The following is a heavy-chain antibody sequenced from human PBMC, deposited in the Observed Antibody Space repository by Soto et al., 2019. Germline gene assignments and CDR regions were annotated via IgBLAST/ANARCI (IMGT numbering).Heavy chain of an antibody. D-gene: IGHD2-2*02. J-gene: IGHJ6*02. CDR1: GYTFSGYY. CDR3: ARSLTEGYCTITGCYTRPLYGMDV. CDR2: VNPNSGGT. Sequence: ASVKVSCKASGYTFSGYYIHWLRQAPGQGLEWMGWVNPNSGGTNYAQKFQGRVTVTRDTPTSTAYMELSRLTSDDTAVYYCARSLTEGYCTITGCYTRPLYGMDVWGQGTTVTVS. V-gene: IGHV1-2*02.